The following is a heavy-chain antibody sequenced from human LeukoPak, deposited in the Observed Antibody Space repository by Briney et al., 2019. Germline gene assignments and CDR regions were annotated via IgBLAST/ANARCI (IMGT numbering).Heavy chain of an antibody. Sequence: ASVKVSCKASGYTFTSYDINWVRQATGQGLEWMGWMNPNSGNTGYAQKFQGRVTMTRNTSISTAYMELSSLRSEDTAAYYCAKDFDLLRYFDWFPYFDHWSQGTLVTVSS. D-gene: IGHD3-9*01. CDR2: MNPNSGNT. CDR3: AKDFDLLRYFDWFPYFDH. CDR1: GYTFTSYD. J-gene: IGHJ4*02. V-gene: IGHV1-8*01.